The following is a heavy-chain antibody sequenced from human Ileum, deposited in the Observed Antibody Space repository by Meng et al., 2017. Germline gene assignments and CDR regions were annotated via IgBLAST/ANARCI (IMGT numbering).Heavy chain of an antibody. D-gene: IGHD7-27*01. CDR1: GYSISSGYY. CDR2: ISPSRGP. CDR3: ARLDLGIPFDY. Sequence: SETLSLTCTVSGYSISSGYYWGWVRQPPGKALEFIGSISPSRGPYYNPSLESRVSISLDTSRNQFSLNLFSVTAADTAVYFCARLDLGIPFDYWGQGTLVTVSS. V-gene: IGHV4-38-2*02. J-gene: IGHJ4*02.